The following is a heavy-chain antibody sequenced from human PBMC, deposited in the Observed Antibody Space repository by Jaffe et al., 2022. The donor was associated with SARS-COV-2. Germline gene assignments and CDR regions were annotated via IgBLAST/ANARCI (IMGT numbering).Heavy chain of an antibody. D-gene: IGHD3-10*01. CDR1: GITFSRYS. CDR3: VKAARDYFDSGSYYEDYHYYYMDV. V-gene: IGHV3-48*01. CDR2: ISASSDTI. Sequence: EVQLVESGGGLVQPGGSLRLSCAASGITFSRYSMKWVRQAPGKGLEWVSYISASSDTIYYSDSVKGRFTISRDNGKNSLFLQMDSLRAEDTGVYYCVKAARDYFDSGSYYEDYHYYYMDVWGKGTTVTVSS. J-gene: IGHJ6*03.